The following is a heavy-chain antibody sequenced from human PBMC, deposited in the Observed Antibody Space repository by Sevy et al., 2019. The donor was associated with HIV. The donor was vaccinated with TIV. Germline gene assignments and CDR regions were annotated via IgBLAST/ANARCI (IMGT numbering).Heavy chain of an antibody. CDR2: IIPTFGTT. D-gene: IGHD4-4*01. CDR3: ARGGIGDYSKYFEY. V-gene: IGHV1-69*13. J-gene: IGHJ4*02. Sequence: ASVKVSCKASGDTFSSYAINWVRQAPGQGLEWMGGIIPTFGTTKYGQKFQGRVTITAVESTSTAYMELSSLRSEDSAVFYCARGGIGDYSKYFEYWGPGTLVTVSS. CDR1: GDTFSSYA.